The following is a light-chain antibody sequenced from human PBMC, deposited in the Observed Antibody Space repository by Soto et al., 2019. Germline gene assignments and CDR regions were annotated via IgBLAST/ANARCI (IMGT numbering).Light chain of an antibody. V-gene: IGKV3-11*01. CDR2: DTS. Sequence: EIVLTQSPATLSLSPGERATLSCRVSQSVISYLAWYQQTPGQAPRLLIYDTSNRATSIPARFSGSGSGTDFTLTISSLEPEDFAVYYCQQRYNWPPITFGQGTRLEIK. CDR1: QSVISY. CDR3: QQRYNWPPIT. J-gene: IGKJ5*01.